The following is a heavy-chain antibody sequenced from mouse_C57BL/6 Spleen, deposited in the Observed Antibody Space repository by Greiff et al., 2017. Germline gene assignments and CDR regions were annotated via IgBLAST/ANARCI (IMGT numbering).Heavy chain of an antibody. V-gene: IGHV1-55*01. CDR1: GYTFTSYW. CDR3: ARGYGSSYFDY. D-gene: IGHD1-1*01. Sequence: QVQLKQPGAELVKPGASVKMSCKASGYTFTSYWITWVKQRPGQGLEWIGDIYPGSGSTNYNEKFKSKATLTVDTASSTAYLQLSSLTSEDAAVYYCARGYGSSYFDYWGQGTTLTVSS. J-gene: IGHJ2*01. CDR2: IYPGSGST.